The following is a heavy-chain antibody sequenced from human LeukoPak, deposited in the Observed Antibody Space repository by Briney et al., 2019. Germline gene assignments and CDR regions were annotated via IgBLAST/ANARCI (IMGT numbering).Heavy chain of an antibody. CDR2: IKQDGSAE. CDR3: ARHGYLEQHNLGNAFDI. D-gene: IGHD6-13*01. J-gene: IGHJ3*02. Sequence: AGGSLRLSCAASGFTFSRYLMMWVRQAPGKGLEWVANIKQDGSAEYYVDSVKGRFTISRDNAKNSLYLEMNSLRAEDTAVYYCARHGYLEQHNLGNAFDIWGQGTMVTVSS. CDR1: GFTFSRYL. V-gene: IGHV3-7*01.